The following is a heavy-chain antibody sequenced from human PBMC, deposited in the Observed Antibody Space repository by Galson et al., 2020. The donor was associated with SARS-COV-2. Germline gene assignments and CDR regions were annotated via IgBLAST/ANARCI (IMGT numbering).Heavy chain of an antibody. D-gene: IGHD6-13*01. CDR3: AKDISSTGILDY. V-gene: IGHV3-43*01. CDR1: GFAFDDYT. J-gene: IGHJ4*02. Sequence: GGSLRLSCVASGFAFDDYTMHWVHQVPGKGLEWLSYISWDGSVTYYADSVQGRFTISRDNRKNSLYLQMDSLRTEDTALYSCAKDISSTGILDYWGQGTLVTVSS. CDR2: ISWDGSVT.